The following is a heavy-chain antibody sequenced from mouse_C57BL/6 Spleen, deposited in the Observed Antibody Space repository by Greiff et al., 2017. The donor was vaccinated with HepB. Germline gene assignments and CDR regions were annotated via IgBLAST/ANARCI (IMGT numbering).Heavy chain of an antibody. Sequence: GGGLVQPKGSLKLSCAASGFPFNTYAMHWVRQAPGKGLEWVARIRSKSSNYATYYADSVKDRFTISRDDSQSMLYLQMNNLKTEDTAMYYCVRVYGSSRDWYFDVWGTGTTVTVSS. V-gene: IGHV10-3*01. CDR2: IRSKSSNYAT. D-gene: IGHD1-1*01. CDR1: GFPFNTYA. CDR3: VRVYGSSRDWYFDV. J-gene: IGHJ1*03.